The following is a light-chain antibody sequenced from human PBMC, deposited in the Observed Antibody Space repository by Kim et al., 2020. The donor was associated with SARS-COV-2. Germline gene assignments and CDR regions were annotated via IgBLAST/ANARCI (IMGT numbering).Light chain of an antibody. CDR2: DSM. CDR1: QNIKSY. J-gene: IGKJ5*01. V-gene: IGKV3-11*01. Sequence: EVLLTQSPDTLSLSPGERATLFCRASQNIKSYLAWYQQKPGQAPRLLIYDSMKRATGIPARFSGSGSGTDFTLTINTLEPEDFATYYCQQRDNWPLTFGQGTSLEIK. CDR3: QQRDNWPLT.